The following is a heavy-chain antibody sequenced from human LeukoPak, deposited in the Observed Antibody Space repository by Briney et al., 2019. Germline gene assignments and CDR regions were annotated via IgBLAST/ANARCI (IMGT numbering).Heavy chain of an antibody. CDR3: ARAYYDFWSGYYPIYYFDY. CDR1: GGSFSGYY. CDR2: INHSGST. J-gene: IGHJ4*02. D-gene: IGHD3-3*01. V-gene: IGHV4-34*01. Sequence: SETLSLTCAVYGGSFSGYYWSWIRQPPGKGLEWIGEINHSGSTNYNPSLKSRVTTTVDTSKNQFSLKLSSVTAADTAVYYCARAYYDFWSGYYPIYYFDYWGQGTLVTVSS.